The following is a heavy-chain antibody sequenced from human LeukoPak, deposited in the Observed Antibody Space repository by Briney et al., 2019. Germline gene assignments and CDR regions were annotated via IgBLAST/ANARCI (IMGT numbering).Heavy chain of an antibody. Sequence: PGGSLRLSCAASGFTFSSYEMNWVRQAPGKGLEWVSYISSSGSTIYYADSVKGRFTISRDNAKNSLYLKMNSLRAEDTAVYYCARNPFITMVRGVTQYDYWGQGTLVTVSS. CDR3: ARNPFITMVRGVTQYDY. D-gene: IGHD3-10*01. V-gene: IGHV3-48*03. J-gene: IGHJ4*02. CDR1: GFTFSSYE. CDR2: ISSSGSTI.